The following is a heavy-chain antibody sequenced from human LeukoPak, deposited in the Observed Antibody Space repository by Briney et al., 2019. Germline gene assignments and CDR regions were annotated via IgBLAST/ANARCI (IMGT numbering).Heavy chain of an antibody. Sequence: ASVKVSCKASGYTFTGYYMHWVRQARGQGLEWMEWINPNSGGTNYAQKFHVRGTMTSDTSISTAYMELSRLRSDDTAVYCCVRVVWAAAAKPGNNWFDPWGQGTLVTVSS. CDR1: GYTFTGYY. CDR3: VRVVWAAAAKPGNNWFDP. CDR2: INPNSGGT. J-gene: IGHJ5*02. D-gene: IGHD6-13*01. V-gene: IGHV1-2*02.